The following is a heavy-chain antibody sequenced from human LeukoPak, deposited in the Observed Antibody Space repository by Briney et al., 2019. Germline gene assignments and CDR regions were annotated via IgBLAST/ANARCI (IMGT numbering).Heavy chain of an antibody. CDR2: INWKGGST. D-gene: IGHD6-13*01. CDR1: GFRFDDYG. Sequence: RSGGSLRLSCAASGFRFDDYGMSWVRQAPGKGLEWVSGINWKGGSTGYADSVMGRFTISRDNAKNSLYLQMNSLRVEDTALYYCARDARPLYSNYYYSEYFQKWGQGTLVTVSS. V-gene: IGHV3-20*04. CDR3: ARDARPLYSNYYYSEYFQK. J-gene: IGHJ1*01.